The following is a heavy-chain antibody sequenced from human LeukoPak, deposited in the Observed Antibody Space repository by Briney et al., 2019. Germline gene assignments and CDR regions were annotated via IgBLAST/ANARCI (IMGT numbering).Heavy chain of an antibody. J-gene: IGHJ3*02. V-gene: IGHV4-61*08. CDR3: ARHFYDSSGYGAFDI. CDR2: IYYSGST. CDR1: GGSISSGGYY. D-gene: IGHD3-22*01. Sequence: SETLSLTCTVSGGSISSGGYYWSWIRQPPGKGLEWIGYIYYSGSTNYNPSLKSRVTISVDTSKNQFSLKLSSVTAADTAVYYCARHFYDSSGYGAFDIWGQGTMVTVSS.